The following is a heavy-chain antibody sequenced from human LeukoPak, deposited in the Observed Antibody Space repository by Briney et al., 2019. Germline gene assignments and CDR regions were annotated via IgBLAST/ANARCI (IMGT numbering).Heavy chain of an antibody. V-gene: IGHV4-4*02. CDR1: GGSISNTNW. CDR3: SRESGAFSPFGY. D-gene: IGHD1-26*01. Sequence: SETLSLTCGVSGGSISNTNWWGWVRQPPGQGLEWIGEISLTGLTHYNPSLESRVTVSLDKSKNQLSLNLTSVTAADTAVYYCSRESGAFSPFGYWGQGTLVTVLS. J-gene: IGHJ4*02. CDR2: ISLTGLT.